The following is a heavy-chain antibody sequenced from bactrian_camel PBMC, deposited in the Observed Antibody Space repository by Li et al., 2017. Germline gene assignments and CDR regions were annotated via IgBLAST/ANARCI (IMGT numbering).Heavy chain of an antibody. J-gene: IGHJ4*01. V-gene: IGHV3S1*01. CDR1: GDTKNYC. Sequence: HVQLVESGGTLVQPGGSLRLSCVASGDTKNYCMAWFRQAPGKEREAVATICTAGGSTYYADSVKGRFTISQDNAKNTLYLHLNSLKTEDTAMYYCANSRERYGDYVHVYWGQGTQVTVS. CDR3: ANSRERYGDYVHVY. CDR2: ICTAGGST. D-gene: IGHD4*01.